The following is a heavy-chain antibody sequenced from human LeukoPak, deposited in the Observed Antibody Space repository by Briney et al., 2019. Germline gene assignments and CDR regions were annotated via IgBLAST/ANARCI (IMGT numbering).Heavy chain of an antibody. V-gene: IGHV5-51*01. CDR1: GYSFTSYW. D-gene: IGHD6-13*01. Sequence: GESLKISCKGSGYSFTSYWIGWVRPMPGKGLEWMGIIYPGDSDTRYSPSFQGQVTISADKSISTAYLQWSSLKASDTAMYYCARLPYSSTRPSWFDPWGQGTLVTVSS. J-gene: IGHJ5*02. CDR2: IYPGDSDT. CDR3: ARLPYSSTRPSWFDP.